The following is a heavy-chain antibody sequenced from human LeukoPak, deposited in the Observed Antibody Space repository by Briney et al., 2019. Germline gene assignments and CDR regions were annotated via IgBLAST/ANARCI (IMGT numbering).Heavy chain of an antibody. J-gene: IGHJ4*02. CDR3: ARDSTPYPYPAMVHMAY. CDR1: GGTFSSYA. V-gene: IGHV1-69*04. CDR2: IIPILGIA. D-gene: IGHD5-18*01. Sequence: GASVRVSCKASGGTFSSYAISWERQAPGQGLEWMGRIIPILGIANYAQKFQGRVTITADKSTSTAYMELSSLRSEDTAVYYCARDSTPYPYPAMVHMAYWGQGTPVTVSS.